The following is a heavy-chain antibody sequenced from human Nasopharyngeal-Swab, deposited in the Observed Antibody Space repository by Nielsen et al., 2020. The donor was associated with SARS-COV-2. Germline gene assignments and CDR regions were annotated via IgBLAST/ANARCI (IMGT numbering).Heavy chain of an antibody. CDR3: AKDRDSGDDSDDYYHYYGMDV. Sequence: GGSLRLSCAASGFTFSSYATSWVRQAPGKGLEWVSAISGSGGSTYYADSVKGRFTISRDNSKNTLYLQMNSRRAEDTAVYYCAKDRDSGDDSDDYYHYYGMDVWGQGTTVTVFS. CDR1: GFTFSSYA. V-gene: IGHV3-23*01. CDR2: ISGSGGST. D-gene: IGHD5-12*01. J-gene: IGHJ6*02.